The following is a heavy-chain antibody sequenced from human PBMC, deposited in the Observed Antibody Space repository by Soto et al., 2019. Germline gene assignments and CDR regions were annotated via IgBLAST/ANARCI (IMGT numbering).Heavy chain of an antibody. CDR3: AKDASCYSCGA. D-gene: IGHD2-15*01. J-gene: IGHJ4*02. CDR2: INHSGST. V-gene: IGHV4-34*01. Sequence: SETLSLTCAVYGGSFSGYYWSWIRQPPGKGLEWIGEINHSGSTNYNPSLKSRVTISVDTSKNQFSLNLSSVTAADTAVYYCAKDASCYSCGAWGQGLPVTVSS. CDR1: GGSFSGYY.